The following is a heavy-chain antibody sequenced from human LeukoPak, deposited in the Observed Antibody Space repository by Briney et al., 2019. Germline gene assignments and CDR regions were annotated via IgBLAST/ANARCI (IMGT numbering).Heavy chain of an antibody. V-gene: IGHV3-21*01. CDR1: GFTFSSYS. CDR2: ISSSSSYI. J-gene: IGHJ4*02. CDR3: ARASGSYRHIDY. D-gene: IGHD1-26*01. Sequence: GGSLRLSCAASGFTFSSYSMNWVRQAPGKGLKWVSSISSSSSYIYYADSVKGRFTISRDNAKNSLYLQMNSLRAEDTAVYYCARASGSYRHIDYWGQGTLVTVSS.